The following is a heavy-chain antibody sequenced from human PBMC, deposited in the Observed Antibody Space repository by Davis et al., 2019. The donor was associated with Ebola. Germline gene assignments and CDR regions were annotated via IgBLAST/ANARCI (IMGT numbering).Heavy chain of an antibody. CDR3: ARDRGGDYSFDY. CDR2: INAGNGNT. CDR1: GYTFTSYD. D-gene: IGHD3-10*01. J-gene: IGHJ4*02. V-gene: IGHV1-3*01. Sequence: AASVKVSCKASGYTFTSYDINWVRQAPGQRLEWMGWINAGNGNTKYSQKFQGRVTITRDTSASTAYMELSSLRSEDTSVYYCARDRGGDYSFDYWGQGTLVTVSS.